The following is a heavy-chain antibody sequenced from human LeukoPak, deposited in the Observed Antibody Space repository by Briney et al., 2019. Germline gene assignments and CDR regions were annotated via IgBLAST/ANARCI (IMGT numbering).Heavy chain of an antibody. J-gene: IGHJ4*02. Sequence: GGSLRLSCAASGFTVSNNYMTWVRQAPGKGLEWVSVIYSGGSTYYADSVKGRFTISRDSSKNTLYLQMNSLRAEDTAVYYCARGILTMFYFDYWGQGTLVTVSS. D-gene: IGHD3-10*02. CDR3: ARGILTMFYFDY. CDR1: GFTVSNNY. V-gene: IGHV3-66*01. CDR2: IYSGGST.